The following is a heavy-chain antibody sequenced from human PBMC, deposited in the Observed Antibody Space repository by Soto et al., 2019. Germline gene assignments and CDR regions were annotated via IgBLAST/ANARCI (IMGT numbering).Heavy chain of an antibody. V-gene: IGHV4-39*01. J-gene: IGHJ6*03. Sequence: PSETLSLTCTVSGGSISSSSYYWGWIRKPPGKGLEWIGSIYYSGSTYYNPSLKSRVTISVDTSKNQFSLKLSSVTAADTAVYYCARYFKRITMVRGAPSYYYMDVWGKGTTVTVSS. CDR3: ARYFKRITMVRGAPSYYYMDV. CDR2: IYYSGST. D-gene: IGHD3-10*01. CDR1: GGSISSSSYY.